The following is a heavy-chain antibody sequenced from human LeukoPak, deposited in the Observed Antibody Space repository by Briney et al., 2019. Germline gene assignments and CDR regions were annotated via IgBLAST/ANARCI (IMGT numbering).Heavy chain of an antibody. CDR1: GGSISSYY. J-gene: IGHJ4*02. Sequence: PSETLSLTCTVSGGSISSYYWSWIRQPPGKGLEWIGYIYYSGSTNYNPSLKSRVTISVDTSKNQFSLKLSSVTAADTAVYYCAVWVEGALFDYWGQGTLVTVSS. CDR2: IYYSGST. D-gene: IGHD1-26*01. V-gene: IGHV4-59*01. CDR3: AVWVEGALFDY.